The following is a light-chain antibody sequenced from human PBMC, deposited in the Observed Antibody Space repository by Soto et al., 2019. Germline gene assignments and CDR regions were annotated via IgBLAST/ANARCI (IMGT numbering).Light chain of an antibody. CDR3: RSFTHIKTVV. J-gene: IGLJ1*01. CDR1: TSDVGGYNY. V-gene: IGLV2-14*03. Sequence: QSVLTQPASVSGSPGQSITISCTGTTSDVGGYNYVTWYQQYPGQAPKIIIYDVNRRPPGVSDRFSGSKSGNTASLTVSDLQAGAEDDYFCRSFTHIKTVVFGGGTKVTVL. CDR2: DVN.